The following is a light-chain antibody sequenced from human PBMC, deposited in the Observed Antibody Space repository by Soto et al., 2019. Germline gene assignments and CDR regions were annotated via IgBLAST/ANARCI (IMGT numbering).Light chain of an antibody. J-gene: IGLJ3*02. Sequence: QSALTQPASVSGSPGQSITISCTGTSSDVGSYNLVSWYQQHPGKATKLMIYEGSKRPSGVSNRFSGSKSGNTASLTISGRQAEDEADYYCCSYAGSSTFVVFGGGTKLTVL. CDR3: CSYAGSSTFVV. CDR2: EGS. CDR1: SSDVGSYNL. V-gene: IGLV2-23*03.